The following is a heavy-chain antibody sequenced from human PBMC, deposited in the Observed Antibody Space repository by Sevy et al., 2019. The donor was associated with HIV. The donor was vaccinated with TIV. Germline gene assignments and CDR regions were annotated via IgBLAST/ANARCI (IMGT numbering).Heavy chain of an antibody. CDR3: ARGTQDTRYFDY. D-gene: IGHD2-15*01. CDR2: ISYDGSNK. CDR1: GFTFSSYA. J-gene: IGHJ4*02. V-gene: IGHV3-30-3*01. Sequence: GGSLRLSCAASGFTFSSYAMHWVRQAPGKGLEWVAVISYDGSNKYYADSVKGRFTISRDNSKNTLYLQMNSLRAEDTAVYYCARGTQDTRYFDYWGQGTLVTVSS.